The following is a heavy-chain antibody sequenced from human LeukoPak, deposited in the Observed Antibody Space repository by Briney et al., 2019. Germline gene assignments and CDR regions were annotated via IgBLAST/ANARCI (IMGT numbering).Heavy chain of an antibody. CDR1: GFTFSSYW. J-gene: IGHJ4*02. V-gene: IGHV3-7*01. CDR2: IKQDGSEK. D-gene: IGHD3-10*01. CDR3: ARDSAAYGFGESYDY. Sequence: PGGSLRLSCAASGFTFSSYWMSWVRQAPGKGLEWVANIKQDGSEKYYVDSVKGRFTISRDNPKNSLYLQMNSLRAEDTAVYYCARDSAAYGFGESYDYWGQGTLVTVSS.